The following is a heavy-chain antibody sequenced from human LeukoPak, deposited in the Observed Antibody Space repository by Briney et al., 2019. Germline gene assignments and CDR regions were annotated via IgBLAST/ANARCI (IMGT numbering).Heavy chain of an antibody. D-gene: IGHD3-3*01. CDR1: GGNSNFFA. J-gene: IGHJ4*02. Sequence: SVKVSCKTSGGNSNFFAINWVRQAPGQGLEWMGVIKPMFGTGSIPNIATGDYAQKFQGRLSMNADESSTTAHMELSSLRSGDTAVYFCAREIFDSTSGVSQGFDYWGQGTLVTVSS. CDR2: IKPMFGTG. CDR3: AREIFDSTSGVSQGFDY. V-gene: IGHV1-69*13.